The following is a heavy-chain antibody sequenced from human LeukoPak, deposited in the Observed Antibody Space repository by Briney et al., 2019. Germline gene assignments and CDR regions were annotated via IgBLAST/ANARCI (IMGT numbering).Heavy chain of an antibody. Sequence: PGGSLRLSCAASGFTFSSYSMNWVRQAPGKGLGWVSSISSSSSYIYYADSVKGRFTISRDNAKNSLYLQMNSLRAEDTAVYYCAKDVDYGGYYFDYWGQGTLVTVSS. CDR1: GFTFSSYS. CDR3: AKDVDYGGYYFDY. J-gene: IGHJ4*02. D-gene: IGHD4-23*01. CDR2: ISSSSSYI. V-gene: IGHV3-21*01.